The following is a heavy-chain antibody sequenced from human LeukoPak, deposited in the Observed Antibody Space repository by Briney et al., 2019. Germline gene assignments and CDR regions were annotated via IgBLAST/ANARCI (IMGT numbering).Heavy chain of an antibody. D-gene: IGHD5-12*01. J-gene: IGHJ4*02. V-gene: IGHV3-23*01. Sequence: GGSLRLSCAASGFTFSSYAISWVRQAPGKGLEWVSAISGSGGSTYYADSVKGRFTISRDNSKNTLYLQMNSLRAEDTAVYYCAKDRVATIAHDYWGQGTLVTVSS. CDR1: GFTFSSYA. CDR2: ISGSGGST. CDR3: AKDRVATIAHDY.